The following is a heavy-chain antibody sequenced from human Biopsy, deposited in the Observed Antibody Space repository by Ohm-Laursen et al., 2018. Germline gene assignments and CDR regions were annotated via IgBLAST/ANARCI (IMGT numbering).Heavy chain of an antibody. CDR2: ISGGGTI. V-gene: IGHV3-11*01. Sequence: LRLSCAASGFSFSDYHMRWIRQAPGRGLEWVSYISGGGTIYYGDSMKGRVTISRDNAKNSLYLQMHSLGAEDTAVYYCARDTRWSPYSMDVWGQGTTVTVSS. CDR1: GFSFSDYH. CDR3: ARDTRWSPYSMDV. J-gene: IGHJ6*02. D-gene: IGHD4-23*01.